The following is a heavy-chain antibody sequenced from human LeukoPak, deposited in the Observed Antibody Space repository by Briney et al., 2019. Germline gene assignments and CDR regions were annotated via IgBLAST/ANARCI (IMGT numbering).Heavy chain of an antibody. CDR1: GGSISSYY. CDR3: ARSEGEYYYYYGMDV. Sequence: SETLSLTCTVSGGSISSYYWSWIRQPPGKGLEWIGYIYYSGSTNYNPSLKSRVTVSVDTSKNQFSLKLSSVTAADTAVYYCARSEGEYYYYYGMDVWGQGTTVTVSS. V-gene: IGHV4-59*01. J-gene: IGHJ6*02. CDR2: IYYSGST. D-gene: IGHD3-10*01.